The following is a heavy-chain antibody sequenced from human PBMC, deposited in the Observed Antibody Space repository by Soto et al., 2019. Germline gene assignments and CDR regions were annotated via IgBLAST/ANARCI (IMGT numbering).Heavy chain of an antibody. Sequence: AASLKISCNGSGYSFTSYWIGWVGQMPGRGLEWMGIIYPGDSDTRYSPSFQDQVTISADKSISTSYLHWSSLKASDTAMYYCARHPLVVPAATGFDYWGQGTLVTVSS. CDR3: ARHPLVVPAATGFDY. CDR2: IYPGDSDT. V-gene: IGHV5-51*01. CDR1: GYSFTSYW. J-gene: IGHJ4*02. D-gene: IGHD2-2*01.